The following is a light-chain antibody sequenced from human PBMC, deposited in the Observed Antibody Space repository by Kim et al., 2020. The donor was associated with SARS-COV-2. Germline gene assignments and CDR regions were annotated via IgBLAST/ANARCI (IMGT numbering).Light chain of an antibody. CDR1: RTDVRIYNL. CDR3: CSYAGNGIVV. Sequence: TISMSEHRTDVRIYNLLSCYHQRPSKDTKIMVFEVNTRPSGVSNRFSGSKSDNTASLTISGLQPEDEADYYCCSYAGNGIVVFCVGTQLTVL. V-gene: IGLV2-23*02. J-gene: IGLJ3*02. CDR2: EVN.